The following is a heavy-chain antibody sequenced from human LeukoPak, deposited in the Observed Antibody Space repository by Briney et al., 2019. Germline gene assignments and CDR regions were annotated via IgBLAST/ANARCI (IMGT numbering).Heavy chain of an antibody. D-gene: IGHD4-23*01. CDR1: GYTFTSYD. V-gene: IGHV1-8*01. Sequence: VASVKVSCKASGYTFTSYDINWVRQATGQGLEWMGWMNPNSGNTGYAQKFQGRVTMTRDTSISTAYMELSRLRSDDTAVYYCARDGTVVSKRRFDYWGQGTLVTVSS. CDR2: MNPNSGNT. CDR3: ARDGTVVSKRRFDY. J-gene: IGHJ4*02.